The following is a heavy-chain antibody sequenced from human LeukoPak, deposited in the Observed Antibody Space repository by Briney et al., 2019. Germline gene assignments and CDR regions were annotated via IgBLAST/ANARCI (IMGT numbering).Heavy chain of an antibody. CDR1: GFTFSSYA. Sequence: GGSLRLSCAASGFTFSSYAMHWVRQAPGKGLEWVSAISGSGGSTYYADSVKGRFTISRDNSKNTLYLQMNSLRAEDTAVYYCAKSLDDILTGYSGGDAFNIWGQGTMVTVSS. J-gene: IGHJ3*02. CDR3: AKSLDDILTGYSGGDAFNI. D-gene: IGHD3-9*01. V-gene: IGHV3-23*01. CDR2: ISGSGGST.